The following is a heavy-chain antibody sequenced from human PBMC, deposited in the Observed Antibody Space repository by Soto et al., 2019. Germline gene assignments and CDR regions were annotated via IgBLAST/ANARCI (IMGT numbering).Heavy chain of an antibody. CDR1: GFTFSNYG. CDR3: AKEYCGGHCSSDYFDY. Sequence: VQLVESGGGVVQPGRSLRLSCAASGFTFSNYGIHWVRQAPGNGLEWVAVISRDGSVRYYADSVKGRFTISRDNSKNXLYLQVNNLRPEDTAVYYCAKEYCGGHCSSDYFDYWGQGTLVTVSS. CDR2: ISRDGSVR. D-gene: IGHD2-21*01. V-gene: IGHV3-30*18. J-gene: IGHJ4*02.